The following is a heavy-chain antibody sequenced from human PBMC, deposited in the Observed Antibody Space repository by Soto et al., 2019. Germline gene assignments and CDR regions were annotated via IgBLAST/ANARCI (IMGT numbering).Heavy chain of an antibody. Sequence: PGGSLRLSCAASGFTFSSYAMSWVRQAPGKGLEWVSAISGSGGSTYYADSVKGRFTISRDNSKNTLYLQMNSLRAEDTAVYYCARGGSSYYFPFEFWGQGALVTVSS. CDR2: ISGSGGST. V-gene: IGHV3-23*01. J-gene: IGHJ4*02. D-gene: IGHD2-15*01. CDR3: ARGGSSYYFPFEF. CDR1: GFTFSSYA.